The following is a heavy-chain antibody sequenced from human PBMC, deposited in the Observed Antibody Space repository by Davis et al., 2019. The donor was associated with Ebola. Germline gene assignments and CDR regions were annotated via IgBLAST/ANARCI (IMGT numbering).Heavy chain of an antibody. D-gene: IGHD1-20*01. Sequence: SVKVSCKTSGGTFKISSYAVNWVRQAPGQGLEWMGGIIPVFGTTKYAQKFQDRVTITADVSTSTSYMELSSLRSEDTAVYYCARVGVNLSLGGFLESWGQGTLVTVSS. V-gene: IGHV1-69*13. CDR2: IIPVFGTT. CDR3: ARVGVNLSLGGFLES. CDR1: GGTFKISSYA. J-gene: IGHJ4*02.